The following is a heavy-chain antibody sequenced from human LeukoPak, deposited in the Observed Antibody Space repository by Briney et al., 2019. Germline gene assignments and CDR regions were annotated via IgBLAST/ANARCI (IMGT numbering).Heavy chain of an antibody. Sequence: PSETLSLTCSVSGGSIISSNYYWGWIRQPPGKGPEWIGSIYQSGSGSSYYNPSLKSRVTISGDTSKNQFFLRLSSVTAAYTAVYYCASTLRFLPYRRFDYWGQGTLVTVPS. D-gene: IGHD3-3*01. CDR1: GGSIISSNYY. J-gene: IGHJ4*02. CDR2: IYQSGSGSS. V-gene: IGHV4-39*01. CDR3: ASTLRFLPYRRFDY.